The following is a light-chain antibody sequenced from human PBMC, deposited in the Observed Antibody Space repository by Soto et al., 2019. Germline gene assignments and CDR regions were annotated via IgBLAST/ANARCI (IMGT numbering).Light chain of an antibody. J-gene: IGKJ5*01. CDR3: QQYGSSIT. Sequence: EIVLTPSPGPLSLAPGERAPPFCRASQSVSSSYLAWYQQKPGQAPRLLIYGASSRATGIPDRFSGSGSGTDFTLTISRLEPEDFAVYYCQQYGSSITFGQGTRLEIK. V-gene: IGKV3-20*01. CDR2: GAS. CDR1: QSVSSSY.